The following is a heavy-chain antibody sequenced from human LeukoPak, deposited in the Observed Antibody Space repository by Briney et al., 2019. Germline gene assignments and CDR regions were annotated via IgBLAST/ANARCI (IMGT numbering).Heavy chain of an antibody. CDR2: IIPILGIA. CDR1: GGTFSSYA. CDR3: ATDITYYYDSSDVLGSHQFDY. D-gene: IGHD3-22*01. J-gene: IGHJ4*02. V-gene: IGHV1-69*04. Sequence: ASVKVSCKASGGTFSSYAISWVRQAPGQGLEWMGRIIPILGIANYAQKFQGRVTITADKSTSTAYIELSSLRSEDTAVYYCATDITYYYDSSDVLGSHQFDYWGQGTLVTVSS.